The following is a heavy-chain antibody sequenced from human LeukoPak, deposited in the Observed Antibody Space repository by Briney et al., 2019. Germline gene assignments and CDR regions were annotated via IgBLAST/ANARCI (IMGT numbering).Heavy chain of an antibody. CDR2: IRSKVYGGTI. J-gene: IGHJ4*02. CDR1: GFSFGDYP. V-gene: IGHV3-49*04. D-gene: IGHD3-10*01. Sequence: PGGSLRLSCTASGFSFGDYPMSWVRQAPGKGLEWVGLIRSKVYGGTIEYAASVKGRFTISRDDSKGIAYLQMTSLKTEDTAVYYCTRDMVRGVKTFDYWGQGTLVTVSS. CDR3: TRDMVRGVKTFDY.